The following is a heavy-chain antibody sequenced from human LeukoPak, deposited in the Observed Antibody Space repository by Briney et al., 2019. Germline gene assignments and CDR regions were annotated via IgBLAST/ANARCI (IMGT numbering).Heavy chain of an antibody. J-gene: IGHJ4*02. CDR2: IYYSGST. CDR3: ARVGDSGYYFDY. CDR1: GGSISSYY. D-gene: IGHD3-22*01. Sequence: SETLSLTCTVSGGSISSYYWSWIRQPPGRGLEWIGYIYYSGSTNYNPSPKSRVTISVDTSKNQFSLKLTSVTAADTAVYYCARVGDSGYYFDYWGQGTLVTVSS. V-gene: IGHV4-59*01.